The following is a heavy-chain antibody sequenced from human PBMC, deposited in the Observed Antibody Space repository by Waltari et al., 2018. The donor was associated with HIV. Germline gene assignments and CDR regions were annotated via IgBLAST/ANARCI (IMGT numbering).Heavy chain of an antibody. CDR2: IYHSGST. Sequence: QVQLQESGPGLVKPSGTLSPTCAVSGGSISSSNWWSWLRQPPGNGLEWIGEIYHSGSTNYNPSLKSRVTISVDKSKNQFSLKLSSVTAADTAVYYCARDRRRYYDFWSGYGGEAFWFDPWGQGTLVTVSS. CDR1: GGSISSSNW. D-gene: IGHD3-3*01. J-gene: IGHJ5*02. V-gene: IGHV4-4*02. CDR3: ARDRRRYYDFWSGYGGEAFWFDP.